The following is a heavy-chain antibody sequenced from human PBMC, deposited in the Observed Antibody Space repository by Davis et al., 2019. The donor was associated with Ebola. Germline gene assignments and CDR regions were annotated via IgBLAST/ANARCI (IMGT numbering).Heavy chain of an antibody. J-gene: IGHJ6*02. Sequence: GESLKISCAASGFTFSNYAMGWLRQVPGKGLEWVSAISGSGSSTYYVDSVKGRFTISRDNSQNTLSLQMNSLRAEDTAVYYCAEIYWVRYGMDVWGQGTTVTVSS. CDR2: ISGSGSST. D-gene: IGHD2-8*02. CDR1: GFTFSNYA. V-gene: IGHV3-23*01. CDR3: AEIYWVRYGMDV.